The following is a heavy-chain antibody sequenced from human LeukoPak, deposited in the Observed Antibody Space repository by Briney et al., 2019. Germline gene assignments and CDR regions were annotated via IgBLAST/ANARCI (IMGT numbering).Heavy chain of an antibody. J-gene: IGHJ4*02. Sequence: GGSLRLSCAASGFTSSSYWMSWVRQAPGKGLEWVANIKQDGSEKYYVDSVKGRFTISRDNAKNSLYLQMNSLRAEDTAVYYCAREGNIAAAATDYWGQGTLVTVSS. CDR2: IKQDGSEK. CDR3: AREGNIAAAATDY. V-gene: IGHV3-7*03. D-gene: IGHD6-13*01. CDR1: GFTSSSYW.